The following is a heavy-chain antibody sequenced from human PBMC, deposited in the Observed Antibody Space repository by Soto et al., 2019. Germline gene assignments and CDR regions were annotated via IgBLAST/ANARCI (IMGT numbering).Heavy chain of an antibody. V-gene: IGHV1-3*01. Sequence: ASVKVSCKASGYTFTSYAMHWLRQAPGQRLEWMGWINAGNGNTKYSQKFQGRVTITRDTSASTAYMELSSLRSEDTAVYYCARVTFGGDCYPRVYYYMDVWGKGTTVTVPS. J-gene: IGHJ6*03. CDR3: ARVTFGGDCYPRVYYYMDV. D-gene: IGHD2-21*01. CDR2: INAGNGNT. CDR1: GYTFTSYA.